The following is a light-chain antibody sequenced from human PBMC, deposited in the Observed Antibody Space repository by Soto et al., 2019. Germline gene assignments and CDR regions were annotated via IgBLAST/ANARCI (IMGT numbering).Light chain of an antibody. CDR3: LQDYTYPRT. Sequence: IQMTQSPSSLSASVGDRVTIACRASQGIRNALAWYQQRPGKAPTLLIYASSNLQAGVPSRFRGSGSGAEFTLTISSLQPEDSATYYCLQDYTYPRTFDQGTKVEI. J-gene: IGKJ1*01. CDR1: QGIRNA. V-gene: IGKV1-6*01. CDR2: ASS.